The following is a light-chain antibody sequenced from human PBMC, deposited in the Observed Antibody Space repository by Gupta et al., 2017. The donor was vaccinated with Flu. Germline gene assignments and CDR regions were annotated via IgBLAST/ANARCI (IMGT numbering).Light chain of an antibody. CDR2: DTS. CDR1: QSVSSIF. V-gene: IGKV3D-20*01. J-gene: IGKJ3*01. CDR3: QQYGNYPLFI. Sequence: TLALSPGKRASLARGASQSVSSIFLAWYKQKPGRAPRLLIHDTSNRAAGIPDRFSGKGYGTNFTLTISRREPEDFAVYYGQQYGNYPLFIFGHGTMMDIK.